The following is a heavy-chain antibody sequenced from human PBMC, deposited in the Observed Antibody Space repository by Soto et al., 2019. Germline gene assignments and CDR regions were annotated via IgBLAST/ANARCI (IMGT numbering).Heavy chain of an antibody. V-gene: IGHV1-46*01. J-gene: IGHJ5*02. Sequence: GASVKVSCKASGYTFTSYYLHWVRQAPGQGLEWLGIINPIGGSTTYAQKFQDRVTMTRDTSTTTVYMELSSLRSEDTAVYYCARSEQFYGSGSYYANWFHPWGQGTLVTVSS. CDR3: ARSEQFYGSGSYYANWFHP. D-gene: IGHD3-10*01. CDR1: GYTFTSYY. CDR2: INPIGGST.